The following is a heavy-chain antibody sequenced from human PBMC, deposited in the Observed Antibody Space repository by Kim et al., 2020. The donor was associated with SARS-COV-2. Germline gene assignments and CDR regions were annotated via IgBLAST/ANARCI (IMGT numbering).Heavy chain of an antibody. CDR2: ISAYNGNT. V-gene: IGHV1-18*04. J-gene: IGHJ5*02. D-gene: IGHD3-10*01. CDR3: ARDPRGWFGEFPFWFDP. CDR1: GYTFTSYG. Sequence: ASVKVSCKASGYTFTSYGISWVRQAPGQGLEWMGWISAYNGNTNYAQKLQGRVTMTTDTSTSTAYMELGSLRSDDTAVYYCARDPRGWFGEFPFWFDPWGQGTLVTVSS.